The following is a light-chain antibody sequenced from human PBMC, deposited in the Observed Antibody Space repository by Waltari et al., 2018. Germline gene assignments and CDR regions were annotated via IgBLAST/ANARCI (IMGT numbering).Light chain of an antibody. V-gene: IGKV1-5*03. CDR1: QSISTW. J-gene: IGKJ1*01. Sequence: DIQVTQSPSTLSESVGDRVTIACRASQSISTWLAWYQQNPGKAPKLLIYKASSLESGVPSRFSGSGSGTEFTLTISSLQPDDFATYYCQQYNSYWTFGQGTKVEIK. CDR2: KAS. CDR3: QQYNSYWT.